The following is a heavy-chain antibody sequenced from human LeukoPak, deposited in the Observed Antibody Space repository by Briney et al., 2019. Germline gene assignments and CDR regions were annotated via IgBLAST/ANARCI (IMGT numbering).Heavy chain of an antibody. CDR1: GYTFSNYY. J-gene: IGHJ4*02. CDR3: ARTLLTGFYMPPGY. CDR2: INPSDDDI. V-gene: IGHV1-46*01. D-gene: IGHD3-9*01. Sequence: ASVKVSCKASGYTFSNYYIHWVRQAPGQGLEWMGKINPSDDDITYAQKFQDRVAMTSDTSTGAVYMELSSLRSEDTAVYYCARTLLTGFYMPPGYWGQGSLVTVSS.